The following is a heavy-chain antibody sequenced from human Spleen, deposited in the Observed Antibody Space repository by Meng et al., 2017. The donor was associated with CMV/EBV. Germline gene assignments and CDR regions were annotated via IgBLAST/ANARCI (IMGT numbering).Heavy chain of an antibody. J-gene: IGHJ4*02. D-gene: IGHD3-16*01. V-gene: IGHV4-34*01. Sequence: CAVYGGSFSSYYWSWIRQPPGKGLEWIGEINHSGSIIYNPSLKSRVTISVDTSKNQFSLKLSSVTAADTAVFYCARGASYGPHYFDYWGQGTLVTVSS. CDR2: INHSGSI. CDR3: ARGASYGPHYFDY. CDR1: GGSFSSYY.